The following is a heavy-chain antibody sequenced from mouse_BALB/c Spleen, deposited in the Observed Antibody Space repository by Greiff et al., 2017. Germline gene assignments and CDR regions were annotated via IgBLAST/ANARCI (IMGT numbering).Heavy chain of an antibody. CDR3: ARYGGTGYFDV. V-gene: IGHV5-17*02. J-gene: IGHJ1*01. CDR2: ISSGSSTI. D-gene: IGHD3-3*01. Sequence: EVQLVESGGGLVQPGGSRKLSCAASGFTFSSFGMHWVRQAPEKGLEWVAYISSGSSTIYYADTVKGRFTISRDNPKNTLFLQMTSLRSEDTAMYYCARYGGTGYFDVWGAGTTVTVSS. CDR1: GFTFSSFG.